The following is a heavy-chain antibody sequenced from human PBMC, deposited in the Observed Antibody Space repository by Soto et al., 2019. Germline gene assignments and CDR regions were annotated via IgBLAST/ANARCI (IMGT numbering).Heavy chain of an antibody. J-gene: IGHJ4*02. CDR1: GFTASSXY. D-gene: IGHD6-13*01. Sequence: SLRLSCAASGFTASSXYMSWVRQAPGKGLEWVSVIYSGGSTYYADSVKGRFTISRDNSKNTLYLQMNSLRAEDTAVYYCARVRAPPGIAATWGQGTLVTVSS. V-gene: IGHV3-53*01. CDR3: ARVRAPPGIAAT. CDR2: IYSGGST.